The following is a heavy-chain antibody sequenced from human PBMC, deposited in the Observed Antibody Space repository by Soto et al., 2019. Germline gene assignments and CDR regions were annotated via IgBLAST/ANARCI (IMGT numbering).Heavy chain of an antibody. Sequence: GESLKISCKGSGYSFITHCIALVLQTPGRGLEWMGIIYPGDSDARYNPSFLGQVTISADKSLSTVYLQWSSLRASDAAIYFCARRGDDYSLDFWGQGTLVTVSS. CDR1: GYSFITHC. D-gene: IGHD4-4*01. CDR3: ARRGDDYSLDF. V-gene: IGHV5-51*01. J-gene: IGHJ4*02. CDR2: IYPGDSDA.